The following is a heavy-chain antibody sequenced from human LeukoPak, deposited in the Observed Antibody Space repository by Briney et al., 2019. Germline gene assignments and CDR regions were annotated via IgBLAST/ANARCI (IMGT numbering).Heavy chain of an antibody. D-gene: IGHD3-22*01. Sequence: GGSLRLSCAASGFTFGSYTMNWVRQAPGKGLEWVSSVTSSSSYIYYADSLKGRFTISRDNAKNSLYLQMNSLRAEDTAVYYCARDDGSYYDSSGFDYWGQGTLVTVSS. CDR2: VTSSSSYI. CDR1: GFTFGSYT. V-gene: IGHV3-21*01. J-gene: IGHJ4*02. CDR3: ARDDGSYYDSSGFDY.